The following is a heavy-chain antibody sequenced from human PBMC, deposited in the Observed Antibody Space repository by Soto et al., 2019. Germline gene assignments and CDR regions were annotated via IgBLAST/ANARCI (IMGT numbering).Heavy chain of an antibody. CDR1: GGSISSYY. CDR3: ARQEYSSGWYHNDY. V-gene: IGHV4-59*08. CDR2: IYYSGST. Sequence: QVQLQESGPGLVKPSETLSLTCTVSGGSISSYYWSWIRQPPGKGLEWIGYIYYSGSTNYNPSLKSRVTISVDTSKNQFSLKLSSVTAADTAVYYCARQEYSSGWYHNDYWGQGTLVTVSS. J-gene: IGHJ4*02. D-gene: IGHD6-19*01.